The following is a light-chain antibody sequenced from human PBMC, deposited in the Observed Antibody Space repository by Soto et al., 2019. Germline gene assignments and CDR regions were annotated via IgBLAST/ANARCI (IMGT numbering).Light chain of an antibody. CDR1: SSNIGAGYD. J-gene: IGLJ2*01. Sequence: QSVLTQPPSVSGAPGQRVTISCTGSSSNIGAGYDVHWYQQLPGTAPKLLIYGNSNRPSGVPDRFSGSKSVTSASLDITGLQAEDEADYYCQSYDSSLSGSVFGGGTKLTVL. CDR3: QSYDSSLSGSV. CDR2: GNS. V-gene: IGLV1-40*01.